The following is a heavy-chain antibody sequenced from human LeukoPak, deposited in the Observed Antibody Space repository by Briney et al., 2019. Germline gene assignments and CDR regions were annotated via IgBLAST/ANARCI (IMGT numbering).Heavy chain of an antibody. V-gene: IGHV3-11*01. CDR1: EFTFSDYY. D-gene: IGHD5-12*01. Sequence: GGSLRLSCAASEFTFSDYYMTWIRQAPGKGLEWVSYISTTGARTYYAGSVKGRFTISRDNAKNSLYLQMNSLRAEDTAVYYCAREISGYVPSNWFDPWGQGTLVTVSS. CDR2: ISTTGART. CDR3: AREISGYVPSNWFDP. J-gene: IGHJ5*02.